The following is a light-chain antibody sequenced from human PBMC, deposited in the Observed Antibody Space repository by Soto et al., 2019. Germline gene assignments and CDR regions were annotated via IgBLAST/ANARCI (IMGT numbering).Light chain of an antibody. CDR3: QQSYSTLIT. CDR1: QSVRSW. V-gene: IGKV1-39*01. J-gene: IGKJ5*01. CDR2: AAS. Sequence: DIQMTQSPSTLSASVGDRVTITCRASQSVRSWLAWYQQKPGKAPKLLIYAASSLQSGVQSRFSGSGSGTDFTLTIRSLQPEDFATYYCQQSYSTLITFGQGTRLEIK.